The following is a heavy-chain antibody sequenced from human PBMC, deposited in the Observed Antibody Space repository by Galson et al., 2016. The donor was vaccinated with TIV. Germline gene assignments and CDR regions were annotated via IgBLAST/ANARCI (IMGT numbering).Heavy chain of an antibody. D-gene: IGHD5/OR15-5a*01. CDR3: ARDPRNTVSTRFDH. Sequence: SLRLSCATSGFTFTSYAFAWVRQAPGQGLAWVSSIRVSGGNTFYSDSVKGRFTISRDNSANTVSLHMNSLTVEGTARYYCARDPRNTVSTRFDHWGQGILVTVSS. V-gene: IGHV3-23*01. CDR1: GFTFTSYA. CDR2: IRVSGGNT. J-gene: IGHJ4*02.